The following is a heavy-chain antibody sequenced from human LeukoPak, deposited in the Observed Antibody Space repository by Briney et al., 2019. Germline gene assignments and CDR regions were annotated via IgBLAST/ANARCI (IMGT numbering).Heavy chain of an antibody. CDR3: ARDLMATIYYYYGMDV. CDR2: ISSSSSTI. Sequence: GGSLRLSCAASGFTFSSYIMNWVRQAPGKGLEWVSYISSSSSTIYYADSVKGRFTISRDNAKNSLYLQMNSLRAEDTAVYFCARDLMATIYYYYGMDVWGRGTTVTVSS. CDR1: GFTFSSYI. V-gene: IGHV3-48*01. J-gene: IGHJ6*02. D-gene: IGHD5-24*01.